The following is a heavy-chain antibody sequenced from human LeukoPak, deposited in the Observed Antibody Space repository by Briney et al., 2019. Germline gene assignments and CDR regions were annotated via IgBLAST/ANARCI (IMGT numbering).Heavy chain of an antibody. CDR1: GYTFTGYY. D-gene: IGHD2-2*01. CDR2: MNPNSGDT. J-gene: IGHJ4*02. CDR3: ARRPINCIITNCYVDY. V-gene: IGHV1-2*02. Sequence: ASVKVSCKASGYTFTGYYMHWVRQAPGQGLEWMGWMNPNSGDTSYAREFQDRVTMTRDTSLSTAYMELSRLRSDDTAVYFCARRPINCIITNCYVDYWGQGTLVTVSS.